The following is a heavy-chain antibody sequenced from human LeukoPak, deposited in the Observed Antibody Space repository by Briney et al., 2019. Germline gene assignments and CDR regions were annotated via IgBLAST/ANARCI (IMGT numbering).Heavy chain of an antibody. J-gene: IGHJ6*04. D-gene: IGHD2-2*01. CDR3: ARDDCSSTSCYVSYYYGMDV. Sequence: GGSLRLSCAASGFTFSSYGMHWVRQAPGKGLEWVAVIWYDGSNKYYADSVKGRFTIPRDNSKNTLYLQMNSLRAEDTAVYYCARDDCSSTSCYVSYYYGMDVWGKGTTVTVSS. CDR1: GFTFSSYG. CDR2: IWYDGSNK. V-gene: IGHV3-33*01.